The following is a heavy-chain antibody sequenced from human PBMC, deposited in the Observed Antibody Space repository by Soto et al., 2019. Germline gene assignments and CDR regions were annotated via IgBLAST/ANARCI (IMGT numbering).Heavy chain of an antibody. D-gene: IGHD5-12*01. CDR3: AKNGYGSDVLWWFGP. J-gene: IGHJ5*02. CDR1: VCTFGIYA. Sequence: VGSLRLSCASSVCTFGIYAMSCVRQSPGTGLEWVSAISGTADNTYYADSVKGRFTISRDNSKNTLYLQLNSLRAEDTAVYYCAKNGYGSDVLWWFGPWGQGTLVIVS. CDR2: ISGTADNT. V-gene: IGHV3-23*01.